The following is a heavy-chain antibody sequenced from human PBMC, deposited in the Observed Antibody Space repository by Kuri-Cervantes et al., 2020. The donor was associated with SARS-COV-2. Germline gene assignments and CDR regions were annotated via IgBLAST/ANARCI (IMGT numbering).Heavy chain of an antibody. CDR2: MNPNSGNT. Sequence: ASVKVSCKASGYTFTSYDINWVRQATGQGLEWMGWMNPNSGNTGYAQKFQGRVTMTRNTSIRTAYMELSSLRSEDTAVYYCARESDYSSYGVYYYGMDVWGQGTTVTVSS. D-gene: IGHD4-11*01. CDR3: ARESDYSSYGVYYYGMDV. V-gene: IGHV1-8*01. CDR1: GYTFTSYD. J-gene: IGHJ6*02.